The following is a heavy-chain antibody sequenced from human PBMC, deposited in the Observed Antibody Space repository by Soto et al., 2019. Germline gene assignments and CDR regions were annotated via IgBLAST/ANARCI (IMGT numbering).Heavy chain of an antibody. Sequence: SETLSLTCTVSGGSISSGDYYWSWIRQPPGKGLEWIGYIYYSGSTYYNPSLKSRVTISVDTSKNQFSLKLSSVTAADTAVYYCARVTIFGVVIIGSWFDPWGQGTLVTVSS. J-gene: IGHJ5*02. CDR3: ARVTIFGVVIIGSWFDP. CDR2: IYYSGST. CDR1: GGSISSGDYY. D-gene: IGHD3-3*01. V-gene: IGHV4-30-4*01.